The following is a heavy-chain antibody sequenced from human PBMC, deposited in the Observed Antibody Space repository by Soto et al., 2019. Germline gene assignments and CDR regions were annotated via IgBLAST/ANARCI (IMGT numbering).Heavy chain of an antibody. CDR3: ARVGDYAAKD. J-gene: IGHJ4*02. Sequence: GGSLRLSCAASGFTFSTYAMSWVRQAPGKGLEWVSGISGSGGITYYADSVKGRFTISRDNSKNTLYLQMNSLRAEDTAVYYCARVGDYAAKDWGQGTLVTVSS. D-gene: IGHD4-17*01. V-gene: IGHV3-23*01. CDR1: GFTFSTYA. CDR2: ISGSGGIT.